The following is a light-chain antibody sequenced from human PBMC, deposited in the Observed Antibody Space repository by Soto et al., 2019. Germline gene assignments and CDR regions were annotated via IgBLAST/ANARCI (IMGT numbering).Light chain of an antibody. V-gene: IGKV1-39*01. Sequence: DIQMTQSPSSLSASIGDKVTITCRASQSISDYLNWYQQKPEKAPKLLISAASSLQSGVPSRFSGSGSGTEFTLTISSLQPEDFAVYYCHQSYNTPWTFGQGTKVEMK. CDR2: AAS. CDR3: HQSYNTPWT. CDR1: QSISDY. J-gene: IGKJ1*01.